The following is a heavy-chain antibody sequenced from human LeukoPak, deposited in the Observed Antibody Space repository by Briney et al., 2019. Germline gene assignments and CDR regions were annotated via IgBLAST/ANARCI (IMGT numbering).Heavy chain of an antibody. V-gene: IGHV3-23*01. Sequence: PGGSLRLSCTTSGLTFSSFAVSWVRQAPGKGLEWVSTISGSGSGTYYADSVKGRFTISRDNSKITLYLQMNNLRAEDAAVYYCAKLIFGDYTIFDYWGQGTLVTVSS. CDR3: AKLIFGDYTIFDY. D-gene: IGHD4-17*01. J-gene: IGHJ4*02. CDR2: ISGSGSGT. CDR1: GLTFSSFA.